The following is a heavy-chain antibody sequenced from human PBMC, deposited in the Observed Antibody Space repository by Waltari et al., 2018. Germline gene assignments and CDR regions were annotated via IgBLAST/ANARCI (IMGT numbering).Heavy chain of an antibody. CDR2: MNPNSGNT. CDR1: GYTFTSYD. Sequence: VSCKASGYTFTSYDINWVRQATGQGLEWMGWMNPNSGNTGYAQKFQGRVTISVDTSKNQFSLKLSSVTAADTAVYYCARDGGYPRGRYFDLWGHGTLVTVSS. V-gene: IGHV1-8*01. J-gene: IGHJ2*01. CDR3: ARDGGYPRGRYFDL. D-gene: IGHD6-25*01.